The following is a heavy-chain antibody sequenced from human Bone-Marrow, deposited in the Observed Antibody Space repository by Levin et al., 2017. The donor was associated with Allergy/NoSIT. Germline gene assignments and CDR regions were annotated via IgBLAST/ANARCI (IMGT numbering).Heavy chain of an antibody. J-gene: IGHJ4*02. Sequence: KHGESLKISCTASGFVFSRYSMNWARQAPGKGLEWVSSISIASNYIHYTDSVKGRFTISRDNANNSLFLQMDNLRAEDTAVYYCARVGGQWGQGTLVTVSS. CDR3: ARVGGQ. CDR2: ISIASNYI. CDR1: GFVFSRYS. V-gene: IGHV3-21*06. D-gene: IGHD1-26*01.